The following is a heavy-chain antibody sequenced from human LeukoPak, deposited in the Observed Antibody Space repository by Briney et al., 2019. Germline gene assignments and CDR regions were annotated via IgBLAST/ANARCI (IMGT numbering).Heavy chain of an antibody. J-gene: IGHJ3*02. CDR2: GSDNKS. V-gene: IGHV3-23*05. Sequence: GGSLRLSCEASGSTFSAYAMTWVRQAPGKGLEWVSSGSDNKSHYSESVKGRFAISRDNSKSIVFLQLNSLRAEDTALYYCARTIVGVAHDAFDIWGLGTMVTVSS. CDR1: GSTFSAYA. CDR3: ARTIVGVAHDAFDI. D-gene: IGHD1-26*01.